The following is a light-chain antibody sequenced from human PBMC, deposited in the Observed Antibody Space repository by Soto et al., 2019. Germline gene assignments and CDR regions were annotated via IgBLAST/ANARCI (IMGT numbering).Light chain of an antibody. Sequence: EVVLTQSPATLSLSPGERATLSCGASQTVSSNYLAWYQQKPGLAPRLLIYDASTRATGIPDRFRGSGSGTVFTLTIIRLEPEDFSVYYWQHYGETPRCTFVGGIKVEIK. CDR2: DAS. CDR3: QHYGETPRCT. CDR1: QTVSSNY. J-gene: IGKJ4*01. V-gene: IGKV3D-20*01.